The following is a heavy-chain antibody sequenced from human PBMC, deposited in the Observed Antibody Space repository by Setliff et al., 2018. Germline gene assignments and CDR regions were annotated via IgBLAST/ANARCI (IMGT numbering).Heavy chain of an antibody. CDR2: IWYDGSNK. Sequence: GGSLRLSCAASGFTFSSYGMHWVRQAPGKGLEWVAVIWYDGSNKYYADSVKGRFTISRGNSKNTLYLQMNSLRAEDTAVYYCAKNGFGVVALGVNNWFDPWGQGTLVTVSS. V-gene: IGHV3-33*06. CDR3: AKNGFGVVALGVNNWFDP. CDR1: GFTFSSYG. D-gene: IGHD3-10*01. J-gene: IGHJ5*02.